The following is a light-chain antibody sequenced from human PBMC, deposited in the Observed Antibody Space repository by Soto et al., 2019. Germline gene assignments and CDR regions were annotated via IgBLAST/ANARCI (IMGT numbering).Light chain of an antibody. CDR2: DAS. V-gene: IGKV3-11*01. CDR3: QQRSNWPPLIT. Sequence: EIVLTQSPATLSLSPGEIATLSFRSSQSVTTYLAWYQHKPGQAPRLLIYDASNRATGIPARFSGSGSGTDFTLTISSLEPEDFAVYYCQQRSNWPPLITFGQGTRLEIK. J-gene: IGKJ5*01. CDR1: QSVTTY.